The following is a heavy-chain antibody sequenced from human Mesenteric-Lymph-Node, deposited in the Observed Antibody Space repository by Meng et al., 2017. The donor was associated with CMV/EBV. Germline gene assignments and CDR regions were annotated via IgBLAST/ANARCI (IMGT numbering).Heavy chain of an antibody. J-gene: IGHJ4*02. D-gene: IGHD2-2*01. CDR3: ARGFWDIVVVPASTSTWDY. CDR1: GFTFSSYW. Sequence: GGSLRLSCAGSGFTFSSYWKSWVRQAPGKGLEWVANIKQDGSEKYYVDSVKGRFTISRDSAKNSLYLQMSSLRAEDTAVYYCARGFWDIVVVPASTSTWDYWGQGTLVTVSS. V-gene: IGHV3-7*01. CDR2: IKQDGSEK.